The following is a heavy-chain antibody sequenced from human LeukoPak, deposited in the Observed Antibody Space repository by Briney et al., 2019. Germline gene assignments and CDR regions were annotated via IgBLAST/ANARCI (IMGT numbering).Heavy chain of an antibody. Sequence: ASVKVSCKASGYTFTCYYMHWVRQAPGQGPEWMGWINPNSGNTNYAQKLPGRVTMTTDTSTSTAYMELRSLRSDDTAVYYCAREPKYSSGPQRDYYYYMDVWGKGTTVTVSS. CDR3: AREPKYSSGPQRDYYYYMDV. CDR1: GYTFTCYY. D-gene: IGHD6-19*01. V-gene: IGHV1-18*04. CDR2: INPNSGNT. J-gene: IGHJ6*03.